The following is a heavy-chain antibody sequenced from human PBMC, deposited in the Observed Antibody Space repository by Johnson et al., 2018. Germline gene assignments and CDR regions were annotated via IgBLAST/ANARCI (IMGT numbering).Heavy chain of an antibody. J-gene: IGHJ3*02. Sequence: VQLVQSGGGLVQPGGSLRLSCAASGFNFSNYAMTWVRQAPGEGLDRVSTMGSGSNTFYADSVKGRLTISRDNSKNPLYLQMNSLRADDTAVYYCAKSMGPATLRCEALDIWGQGTMVTVSS. CDR1: GFNFSNYA. V-gene: IGHV3-23*04. CDR2: MGSGSNT. CDR3: AKSMGPATLRCEALDI. D-gene: IGHD5-12*01.